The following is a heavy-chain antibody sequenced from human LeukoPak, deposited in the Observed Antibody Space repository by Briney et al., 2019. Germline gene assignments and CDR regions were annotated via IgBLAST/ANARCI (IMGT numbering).Heavy chain of an antibody. D-gene: IGHD2-15*01. Sequence: GASVKVSCKTPEGTFNNYAITWVRQAPGQGLEWMGVFIPIFGTANYAQKFQGRVTITADKSTSTAYMELSSLRSEDTAVYYCARERRGDCSGGSCQGDRHLDAFDIWGQGTMVTVSS. CDR2: FIPIFGTA. V-gene: IGHV1-69*06. CDR1: EGTFNNYA. CDR3: ARERRGDCSGGSCQGDRHLDAFDI. J-gene: IGHJ3*02.